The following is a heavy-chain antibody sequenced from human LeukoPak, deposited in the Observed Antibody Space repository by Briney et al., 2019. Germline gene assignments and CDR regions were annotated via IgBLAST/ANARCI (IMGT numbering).Heavy chain of an antibody. Sequence: GGSLRLSCAVSGFTFSSSWMHWVRQAPGKGLVWVSHIKTDGSTTAYADSVKGRFTISRGNAKNTLYLQMNSLRAEDTGVYYCVKDSPPRYSGSPPAYWGQGTLVTVSS. J-gene: IGHJ4*02. V-gene: IGHV3-74*01. CDR1: GFTFSSSW. CDR2: IKTDGSTT. CDR3: VKDSPPRYSGSPPAY. D-gene: IGHD1-26*01.